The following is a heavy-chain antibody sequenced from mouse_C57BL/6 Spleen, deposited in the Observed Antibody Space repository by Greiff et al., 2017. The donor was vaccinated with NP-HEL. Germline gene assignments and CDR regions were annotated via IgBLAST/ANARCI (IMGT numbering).Heavy chain of an antibody. CDR3: TTGQLRLQDY. CDR2: IDPENGDT. V-gene: IGHV14-4*01. Sequence: VQLKESGAELVRPGASVKLSCTASGFNIKDDYMHWVKQRPEQGLDWIGWIDPENGDTEYASKFQGKATITADTSSNTAYLQLSSLTSEDTAVYYCTTGQLRLQDYWGQGTTLTVSS. CDR1: GFNIKDDY. D-gene: IGHD3-2*02. J-gene: IGHJ2*01.